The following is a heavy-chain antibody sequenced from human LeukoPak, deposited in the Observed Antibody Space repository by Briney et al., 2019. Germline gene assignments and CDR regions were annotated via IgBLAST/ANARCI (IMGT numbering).Heavy chain of an antibody. CDR2: IWYDGSNK. V-gene: IGHV3-33*01. CDR3: ARELLFLGSERQTTPSGYYYGMDV. CDR1: GFTFSSYG. D-gene: IGHD3-10*02. Sequence: PPGGSLRLSCAASGFTFSSYGMHWVRQAPGKGLEWVAVIWYDGSNKYYADSVKGRFTISRDNSKNTLYLQMNSLRAEDTAVYYCARELLFLGSERQTTPSGYYYGMDVWGQGTTVTVSS. J-gene: IGHJ6*02.